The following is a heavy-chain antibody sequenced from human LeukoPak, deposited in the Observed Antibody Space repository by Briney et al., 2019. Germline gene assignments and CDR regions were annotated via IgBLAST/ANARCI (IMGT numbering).Heavy chain of an antibody. CDR3: ARDQYYYDSSGYGGLYYFDY. CDR1: GGSISSYY. Sequence: PETLSLTCTVSGGSISSYYWSWIRQPAGKGLEWIGRIYTSGSTNYNPSLRSRVTMSVDTSKNQFSLKLSSVTAADTAVYYCARDQYYYDSSGYGGLYYFDYWGQGTLVTVSS. D-gene: IGHD3-22*01. CDR2: IYTSGST. J-gene: IGHJ4*02. V-gene: IGHV4-4*07.